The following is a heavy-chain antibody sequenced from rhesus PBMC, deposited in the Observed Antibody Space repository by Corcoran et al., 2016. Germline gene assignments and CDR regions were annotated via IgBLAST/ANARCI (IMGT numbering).Heavy chain of an antibody. V-gene: IGHV3-54*02. J-gene: IGHJ5-1*01. Sequence: EVQLVESGGGLVQPGGSLRLSCAGSGFTFRAFGIHWVRQAPGKGLEWVAVISSDGSNKYFADSVKDRFTISRDNSNNILYLQMNNLKLEDTAVYYCTRFDVWGPGVRVTVSS. CDR3: TRFDV. CDR1: GFTFRAFG. CDR2: ISSDGSNK.